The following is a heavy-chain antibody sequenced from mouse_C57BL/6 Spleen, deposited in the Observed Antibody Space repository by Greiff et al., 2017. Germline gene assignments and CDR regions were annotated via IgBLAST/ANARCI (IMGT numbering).Heavy chain of an antibody. D-gene: IGHD3-3*01. CDR3: TSLLLGALGHFDY. CDR1: GYTFTDYE. J-gene: IGHJ2*01. V-gene: IGHV1-15*01. CDR2: IDPETGGT. Sequence: QVQLKQSGAELVRPGASVTLSCKASGYTFTDYEMHWVKQTPVHGLEWIGAIDPETGGTAYNQKFKGKAILTADKSSSTAYMELRSLTSEDSAVYYWTSLLLGALGHFDYWGQGTTLTVSS.